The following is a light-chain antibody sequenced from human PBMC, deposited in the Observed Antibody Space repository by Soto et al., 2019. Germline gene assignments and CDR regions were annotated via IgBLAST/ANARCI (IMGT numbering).Light chain of an antibody. CDR1: QSLANSL. CDR2: DTS. J-gene: IGKJ5*01. CDR3: QQYGTSEII. V-gene: IGKV3-20*01. Sequence: IVLNQSPGTLSLSPGERATLSCRASQSLANSLIAWYQQKPGQAPRLLIYDTSSRASGIPDRFSGSGSGTDFTLTISRLETEDFAVFYCQQYGTSEIIFGQGTRLEI.